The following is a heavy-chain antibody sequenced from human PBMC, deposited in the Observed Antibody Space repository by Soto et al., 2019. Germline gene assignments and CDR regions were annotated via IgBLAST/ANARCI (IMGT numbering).Heavy chain of an antibody. V-gene: IGHV3-33*01. CDR3: ARQSLGNIRLRGFDY. J-gene: IGHJ4*02. D-gene: IGHD1-1*01. CDR1: GFTFSSYG. Sequence: QVQLVESGGGVVQPGRSLRLSCAASGFTFSSYGMHWVRQAPGKGLEWVAVIWYDGSEKYYADSVKGRFTISRDNSKNTLYLQMNSLRAEDTAVYYCARQSLGNIRLRGFDYWGQGVLVTVSS. CDR2: IWYDGSEK.